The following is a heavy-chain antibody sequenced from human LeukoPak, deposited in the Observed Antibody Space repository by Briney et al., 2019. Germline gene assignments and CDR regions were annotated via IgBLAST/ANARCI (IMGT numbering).Heavy chain of an antibody. CDR3: STDRGSDRNYGDNPPFDY. D-gene: IGHD4-23*01. J-gene: IGHJ4*02. Sequence: GGSLRLSCAPPGFTFTNPGMGWFRQPPGKGLNWVGVIKGIPDGETTDYAAPVKGRFTISRDDSKDTVYLLMNSLRAEDTAVYYCSTDRGSDRNYGDNPPFDYWGQGTLVTVSS. CDR1: GFTFTNPG. CDR2: IKGIPDGETT. V-gene: IGHV3-15*01.